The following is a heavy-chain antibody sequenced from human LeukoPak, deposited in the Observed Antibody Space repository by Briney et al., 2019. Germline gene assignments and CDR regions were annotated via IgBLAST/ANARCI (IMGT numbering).Heavy chain of an antibody. V-gene: IGHV4-59*03. J-gene: IGHJ4*02. CDR2: IYYRGTT. Sequence: SETLSLTCTVSGGSINDYYWSWLRQPPGKGLEWSCFIYYRGTTNYNPSLKSRLTTSIDTSKKQFSLNLSSVTAADTSVYYCAGVFSGRRPFELWGQGTLVTVSS. D-gene: IGHD3-10*01. CDR3: AGVFSGRRPFEL. CDR1: GGSINDYY.